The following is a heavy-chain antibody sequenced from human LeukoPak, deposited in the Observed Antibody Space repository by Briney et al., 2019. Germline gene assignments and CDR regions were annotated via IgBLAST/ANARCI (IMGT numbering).Heavy chain of an antibody. Sequence: SGTLSLTCAVSGGSISSSNWWTWVRQPPGKGLEWIGEIYHSGSTNYNPSLKSRVTISADTSKNQFSLKLSSVTAADTAVYYCARVPLGYCSGGSCYLSGFDYWGQGTLVTVSS. D-gene: IGHD2-15*01. CDR1: GGSISSSNW. CDR3: ARVPLGYCSGGSCYLSGFDY. J-gene: IGHJ4*02. V-gene: IGHV4-4*02. CDR2: IYHSGST.